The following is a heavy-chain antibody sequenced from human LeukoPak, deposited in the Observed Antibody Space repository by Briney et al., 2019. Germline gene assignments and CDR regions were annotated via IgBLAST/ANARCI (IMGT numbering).Heavy chain of an antibody. CDR3: AKTTVGYSSGRFPGWPADY. Sequence: GGSLRLSCAASGFTFSDYYMSWIRQAPGKGLEWVSYISSSGSTIYYADSVKGRFTISRDNAKNSLYLQMNSLGAEDPAVYYCAKTTVGYSSGRFPGWPADYWGQGTLVTVSS. J-gene: IGHJ4*02. CDR2: ISSSGSTI. V-gene: IGHV3-11*01. CDR1: GFTFSDYY. D-gene: IGHD2-15*01.